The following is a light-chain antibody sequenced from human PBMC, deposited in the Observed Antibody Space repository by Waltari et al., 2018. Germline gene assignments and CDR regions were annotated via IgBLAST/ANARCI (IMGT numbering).Light chain of an antibody. CDR2: WAS. V-gene: IGKV4-1*01. Sequence: IVMTLSPDSLALSLGERATINRKSSQSVLYSSNNRNYLGWYQHKPGQPPKLLIYWASTRESGVPDRFSGSGSGTDFTLTISSLQAEDVAVYYCQQYYTSPRTFGQGTKVEIK. CDR3: QQYYTSPRT. J-gene: IGKJ1*01. CDR1: QSVLYSSNNRNY.